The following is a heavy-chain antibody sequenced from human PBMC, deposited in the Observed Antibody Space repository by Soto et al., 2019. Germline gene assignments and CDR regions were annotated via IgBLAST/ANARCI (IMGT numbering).Heavy chain of an antibody. CDR3: ARDRELGRTSPYFDF. CDR2: IWNDGNNR. D-gene: IGHD3-10*01. CDR1: GFSLRSFG. Sequence: GGSLRLPCAASGFSLRSFGVHWVRQAPGKGLEWVAVIWNDGNNRRYGDSVRGRFTVSSDNSKKTVYLQMDSLRGEDTAMYYCARDRELGRTSPYFDFWGQGILVTVSS. V-gene: IGHV3-33*01. J-gene: IGHJ4*02.